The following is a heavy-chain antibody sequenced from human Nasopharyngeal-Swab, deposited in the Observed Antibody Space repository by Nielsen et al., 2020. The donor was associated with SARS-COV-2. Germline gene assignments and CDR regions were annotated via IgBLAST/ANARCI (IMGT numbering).Heavy chain of an antibody. V-gene: IGHV4-39*01. J-gene: IGHJ4*02. Sequence: SETLSLTCTVSGGSISSYYWGWIRQPPGKGLEWIGSIYYSGSTYYNPSLKSRVTISVDTSKNQFSLKLSSVTAADTAVYYCATHYYDSSGYFQGDYWGQGTLVTVSS. CDR2: IYYSGST. CDR1: GGSISSYY. CDR3: ATHYYDSSGYFQGDY. D-gene: IGHD3-22*01.